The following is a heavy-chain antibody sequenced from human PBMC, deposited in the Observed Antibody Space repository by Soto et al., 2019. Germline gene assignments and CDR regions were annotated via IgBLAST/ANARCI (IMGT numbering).Heavy chain of an antibody. CDR3: ARGFRSYYYYGMDV. J-gene: IGHJ6*02. CDR2: INHSGST. Sequence: SETLSLTCAVYGGSFSGYYWSWIRQPPGKGLEWIGEINHSGSTNYNPSLKSRVTISVDTSKNQFSLKLSSVTAADTAVYYCARGFRSYYYYGMDVWGQGTTVTVSS. CDR1: GGSFSGYY. V-gene: IGHV4-34*01.